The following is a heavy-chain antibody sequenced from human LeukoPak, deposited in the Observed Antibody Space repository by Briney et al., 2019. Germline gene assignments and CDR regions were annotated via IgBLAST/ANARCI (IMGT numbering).Heavy chain of an antibody. J-gene: IGHJ4*02. CDR2: IYYSGST. V-gene: IGHV4-59*12. D-gene: IGHD3-22*01. CDR3: ARGSVTMIVVAYDY. CDR1: GGSISSYY. Sequence: KTSETLSLTCTVSGGSISSYYWSWIRQPPGKGLEWIGYIYYSGSTYYNPSLKSRVTISVDTSKNQFSLKLSSVTAADTAVYYCARGSVTMIVVAYDYWGQGTLVTVSS.